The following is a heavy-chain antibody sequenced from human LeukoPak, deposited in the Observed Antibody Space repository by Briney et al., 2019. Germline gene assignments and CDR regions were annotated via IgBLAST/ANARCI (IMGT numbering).Heavy chain of an antibody. D-gene: IGHD1-1*01. CDR1: GYTFSKGW. J-gene: IGHJ3*01. Sequence: PGGSLRLSRAASGYTFSKGWMSWVRQAPGKGLEWVGRIKSEIDGGTTDYAAPVKGRFTISRDDSKNTLYLQMNSLKTEDTAVYYCTTGGAGTGGFDVWGQGTMVTVYS. CDR2: IKSEIDGGTT. CDR3: TTGGAGTGGFDV. V-gene: IGHV3-15*01.